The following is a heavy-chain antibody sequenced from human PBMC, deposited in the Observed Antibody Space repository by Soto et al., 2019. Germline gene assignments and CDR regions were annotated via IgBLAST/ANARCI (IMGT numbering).Heavy chain of an antibody. J-gene: IGHJ4*02. D-gene: IGHD5-18*01. CDR3: ARSNTAMATPFDY. CDR1: GYSFTNYW. CDR2: IYPGDSDT. Sequence: GESLKISCKGSGYSFTNYWIGCVRQMPGKGLEWMGIIYPGDSDTRYSPSFQGQVTISADKSISTAYLQWSSLKASDTAMYYCARSNTAMATPFDYWGQGTLVTVSS. V-gene: IGHV5-51*01.